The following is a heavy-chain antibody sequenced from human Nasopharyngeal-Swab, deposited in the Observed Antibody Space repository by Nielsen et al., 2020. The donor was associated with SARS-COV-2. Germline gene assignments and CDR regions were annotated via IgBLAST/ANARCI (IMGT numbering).Heavy chain of an antibody. CDR1: GYNFLSYG. CDR2: ISAYMGKT. D-gene: IGHD1-26*01. V-gene: IGHV1-18*03. CDR3: ARGGWDLSEYFSH. J-gene: IGHJ1*01. Sequence: ASVKVSCKSSGYNFLSYGISWVRQAPGQGLEWMGWISAYMGKTNYAQKFQDRVTMTTDTPTGTAYMELRNLRSDDMAVYYCARGGWDLSEYFSHWGQGTLVTVSS.